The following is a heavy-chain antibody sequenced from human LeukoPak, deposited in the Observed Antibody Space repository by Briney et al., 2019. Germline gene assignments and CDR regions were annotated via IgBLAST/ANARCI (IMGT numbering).Heavy chain of an antibody. CDR3: ARGDNRDYYYHY. CDR1: IDSGFTFNTYW. J-gene: IGHJ4*02. CDR2: IKQDGSEK. D-gene: IGHD3-22*01. V-gene: IGHV3-7*04. Sequence: GGSLRLSCAGSIDSGFTFNTYWMSWARQPPGKGLEWVASIKQDGSEKYYVDSVKGRFTISRDNAKNSLYLQMNSLRAEDTAGYYFARGDNRDYYYHYCGQGTLVTVSS.